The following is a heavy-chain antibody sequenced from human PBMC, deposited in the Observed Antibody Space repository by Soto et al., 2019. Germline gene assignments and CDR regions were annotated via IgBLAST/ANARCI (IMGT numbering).Heavy chain of an antibody. Sequence: QVQLVESGGGVVQPGRSLRLSCAASGFTFSSYGMHWVRQAPGKGLEWVAVISYDGSNKYYADSVKGRFTISRDNSKNTLYLQMNSLRAEDTAVYYCAKEVLSVVAAIKYDWFDPWGQGTLVTVSS. CDR3: AKEVLSVVAAIKYDWFDP. V-gene: IGHV3-30*18. CDR1: GFTFSSYG. J-gene: IGHJ5*02. D-gene: IGHD2-15*01. CDR2: ISYDGSNK.